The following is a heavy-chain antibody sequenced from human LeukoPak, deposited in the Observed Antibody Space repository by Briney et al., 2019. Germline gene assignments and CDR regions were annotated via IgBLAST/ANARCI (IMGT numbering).Heavy chain of an antibody. V-gene: IGHV3-23*01. D-gene: IGHD3-22*01. CDR2: ISGSGGST. CDR3: AKDRERYYGSSGYFDY. J-gene: IGHJ4*02. Sequence: GGSLRLSCAASGFTFSSYAMSWVRQAPGKGLEWVSAISGSGGSTYYADSVKGRFTISRDNSKNTLYLQMNSLRAEDTAVYYCAKDRERYYGSSGYFDYWGQGTLVTVSS. CDR1: GFTFSSYA.